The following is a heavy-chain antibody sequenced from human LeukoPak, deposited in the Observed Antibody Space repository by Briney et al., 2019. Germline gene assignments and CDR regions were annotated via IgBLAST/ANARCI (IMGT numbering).Heavy chain of an antibody. V-gene: IGHV3-30*03. J-gene: IGHJ2*01. CDR1: GFTFSSYG. Sequence: PGRSLRLSCAASGFTFSSYGMHWVRQAPGKGLEWVAVISYDGSNKYYADSVKGRFTISRDNSKNTLYLQMNSLRAEDTAVYYCARDYDFGDWYFDLWGRGTLVTVSS. D-gene: IGHD3-3*01. CDR2: ISYDGSNK. CDR3: ARDYDFGDWYFDL.